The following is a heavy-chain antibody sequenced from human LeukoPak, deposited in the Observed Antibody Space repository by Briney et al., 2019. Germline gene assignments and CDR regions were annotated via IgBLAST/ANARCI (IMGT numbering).Heavy chain of an antibody. D-gene: IGHD4-23*01. CDR2: ISAYNGNT. CDR1: GYTFTSYG. J-gene: IGHJ3*02. CDR3: ASLTTVVTPGDAFDI. Sequence: ASVKVSCKASGYTFTSYGISWVRQAPGQGLEWMGWISAYNGNTNYAQKLQGRVTMTTDTSTSTAYMELRSLRSDDTAVYYCASLTTVVTPGDAFDIWAKGQWSPSLQ. V-gene: IGHV1-18*01.